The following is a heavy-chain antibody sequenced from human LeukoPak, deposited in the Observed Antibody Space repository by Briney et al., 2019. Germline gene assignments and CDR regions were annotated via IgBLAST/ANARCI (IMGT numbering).Heavy chain of an antibody. CDR3: ARLGDIVATILDY. CDR2: IYHSGST. CDR1: GHSISSGYY. Sequence: PSETLSLTCAVSGHSISSGYYWGWIRQPPGKGLEWIGSIYHSGSTYYNPSLKSRVTISVDTSKNQFSLKLSSVTAADTAVYYCARLGDIVATILDYWGQGTLVTVSS. J-gene: IGHJ4*02. V-gene: IGHV4-38-2*01. D-gene: IGHD5-12*01.